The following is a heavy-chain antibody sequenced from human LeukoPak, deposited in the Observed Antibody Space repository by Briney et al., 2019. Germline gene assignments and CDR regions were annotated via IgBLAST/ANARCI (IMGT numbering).Heavy chain of an antibody. J-gene: IGHJ5*02. V-gene: IGHV4-59*01. Sequence: SETLSLTCTVSGGSISSYYWSWIRQPPGKGLEWIGYIYYSGSTNYNPSLESRVTISVDTSKNQFSLKLSSVTAADTAVYYCARGGSPTQWFDPWGQGTLVTVSS. CDR3: ARGGSPTQWFDP. CDR2: IYYSGST. D-gene: IGHD3-16*01. CDR1: GGSISSYY.